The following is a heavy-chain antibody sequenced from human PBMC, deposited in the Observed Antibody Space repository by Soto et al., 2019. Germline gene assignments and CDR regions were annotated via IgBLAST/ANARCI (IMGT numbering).Heavy chain of an antibody. V-gene: IGHV3-30*18. D-gene: IGHD3-22*01. CDR2: IALDGSVS. CDR1: GFTFSSHC. Sequence: GGSLRLSCAVPGFTFSSHCMQWVRQAPGKGLEWVAVIALDGSVSYYTDSVKGRFTVSRDNSKSILYLQMNSLRAEDTAVYYCAKEFRHDNWFFEHWGQGTQVTVSS. J-gene: IGHJ4*02. CDR3: AKEFRHDNWFFEH.